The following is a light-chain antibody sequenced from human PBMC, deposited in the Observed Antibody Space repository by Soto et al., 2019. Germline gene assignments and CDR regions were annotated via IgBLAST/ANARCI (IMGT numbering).Light chain of an antibody. CDR2: GAS. CDR3: QQYGNSPIT. J-gene: IGKJ3*01. V-gene: IGKV3-20*01. Sequence: EIVLTQSPGTLSLSPGERATLSCRASQSVSSSYLAWYQQKPGQAPRLLIYGASSRATGIPDRFSGSGSGSYFTITISRLAPDYFAVYYCQQYGNSPITFGPGTNVDIK. CDR1: QSVSSSY.